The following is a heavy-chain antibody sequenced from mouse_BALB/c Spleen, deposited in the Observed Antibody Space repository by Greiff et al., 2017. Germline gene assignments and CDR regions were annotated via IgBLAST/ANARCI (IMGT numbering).Heavy chain of an antibody. J-gene: IGHJ4*01. Sequence: EVQLVESGGGLVQPGGSMKLSCVASGFTFSNYWMNWVRQSPEKGLEWVAEIRLKSNNYATHYAESVKGRFTISRDDSKSSVYLQMNNLRAEDTGIYYCTRRGNYGSMDYWGQGTSVTVSS. V-gene: IGHV6-6*02. CDR3: TRRGNYGSMDY. CDR2: IRLKSNNYAT. D-gene: IGHD2-1*01. CDR1: GFTFSNYW.